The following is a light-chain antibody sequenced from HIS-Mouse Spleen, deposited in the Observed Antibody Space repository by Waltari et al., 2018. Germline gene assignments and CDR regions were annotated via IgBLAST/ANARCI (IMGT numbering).Light chain of an antibody. V-gene: IGLV2-8*01. CDR2: EVS. J-gene: IGLJ2*01. CDR1: SSDVGGYNY. CDR3: SSYAGSNNVV. Sequence: QSALTQPPSASGSPGQSVTIPCTGTSSDVGGYNYVYWYQQPPGKAPNLMIYEVSKRPSGVPDRFSGSKSGNTASLTVSGLQAEDEADYYCSSYAGSNNVVFGGGTKLTVL.